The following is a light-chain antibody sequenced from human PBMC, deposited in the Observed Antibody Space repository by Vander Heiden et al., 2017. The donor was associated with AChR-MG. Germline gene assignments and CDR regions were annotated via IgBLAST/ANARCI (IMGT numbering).Light chain of an antibody. V-gene: IGLV2-23*02. Sequence: SALTQPASVSGSPGQSITISCTGTSSDVGNYNLVSWYQQHPGKAPKLIIYEVSKRPSGVSNRFSGSKSGNTASLTISGLQAEDEADYYCCSYAGSSTNVFGTGTKVTVL. CDR3: CSYAGSSTNV. CDR1: SSDVGNYNL. CDR2: EVS. J-gene: IGLJ1*01.